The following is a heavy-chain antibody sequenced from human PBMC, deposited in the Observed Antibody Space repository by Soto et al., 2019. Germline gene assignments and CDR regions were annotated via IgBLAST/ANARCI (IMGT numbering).Heavy chain of an antibody. CDR3: AIGNYYDSSCLDAFDI. J-gene: IGHJ3*02. D-gene: IGHD3-22*01. Sequence: ASVKVSCKASGYTFTSYGISWVRQAPGQGLEWMGWISAYNGNTNYAQKLQGRVTMTTDTSTSTAYMELRSLRSDDTAVYYCAIGNYYDSSCLDAFDILGQGTRVTVSS. CDR1: GYTFTSYG. CDR2: ISAYNGNT. V-gene: IGHV1-18*01.